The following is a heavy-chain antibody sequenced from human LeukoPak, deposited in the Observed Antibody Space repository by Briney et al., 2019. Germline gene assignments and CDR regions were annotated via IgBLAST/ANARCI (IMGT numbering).Heavy chain of an antibody. CDR1: GFTFRSDW. V-gene: IGHV3-7*01. CDR3: ARELSSSWYYYGMDV. Sequence: GGSLRLSCAASGFTFRSDWMSWVRQAPGKGLEWVANIKQDGSEKYYVDSVKGRFTISRDNAKNSLYLQMNSLRAEDTAVYYCARELSSSWYYYGMDVWGQGTTVTVSS. J-gene: IGHJ6*02. CDR2: IKQDGSEK. D-gene: IGHD6-13*01.